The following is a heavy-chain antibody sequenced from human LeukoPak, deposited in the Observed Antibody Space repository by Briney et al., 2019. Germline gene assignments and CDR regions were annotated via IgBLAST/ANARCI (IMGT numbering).Heavy chain of an antibody. CDR1: GGSISSYY. Sequence: SETLSLTCTVSGGSISSYYWSWIRQPPEKGLEGIGYTYYSRSNNYNPSLKSRVTISVDTSKNQCSLKLSSVTAADTAVYYCARGGGDWGFHQSDYWGQGTLVTVSS. CDR2: TYYSRSN. D-gene: IGHD2-21*01. CDR3: ARGGGDWGFHQSDY. V-gene: IGHV4-59*08. J-gene: IGHJ4*02.